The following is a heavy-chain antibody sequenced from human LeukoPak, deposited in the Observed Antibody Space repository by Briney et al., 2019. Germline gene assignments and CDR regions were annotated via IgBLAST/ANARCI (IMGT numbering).Heavy chain of an antibody. J-gene: IGHJ6*03. CDR1: GYSIRNGYH. Sequence: SETLSLTCSVSGYSIRNGYHWGWIRPPPGKGLEWIGRIYTSGSTNYNPSLKSRVTMSVDTSKNQFSLKLSSVTAADTAVYYCAREGVGATYYYYYYMDVWGKGTTVTISS. D-gene: IGHD1-26*01. CDR2: IYTSGST. V-gene: IGHV4-4*07. CDR3: AREGVGATYYYYYYMDV.